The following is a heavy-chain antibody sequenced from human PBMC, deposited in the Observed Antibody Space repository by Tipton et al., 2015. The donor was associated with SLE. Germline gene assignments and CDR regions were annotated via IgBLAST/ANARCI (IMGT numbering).Heavy chain of an antibody. J-gene: IGHJ2*01. CDR3: ARGSGSLGYFDL. Sequence: SLRLSCAASGFTFSSYSMNWVRQAPGKGLEWVSYISSSSSYIYYADSVKGRFTISRDNSKNTLYLQMNSLRAEDTAVYYCARGSGSLGYFDLWGRGTLVSVSS. CDR1: GFTFSSYS. V-gene: IGHV3-21*01. D-gene: IGHD6-19*01. CDR2: ISSSSSYI.